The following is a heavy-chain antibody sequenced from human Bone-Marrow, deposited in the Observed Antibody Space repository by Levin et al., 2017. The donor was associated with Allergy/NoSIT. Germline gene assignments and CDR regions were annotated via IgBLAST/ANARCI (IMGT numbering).Heavy chain of an antibody. J-gene: IGHJ6*03. CDR3: GRVKGNTLIQGVKNYFFYMDV. CDR2: INAGSGNT. V-gene: IGHV1-3*01. Sequence: ASVKVSCKASGYTFSSHPIHWVRQAPGQRLEWMGWINAGSGNTKYSKKFHGRVTITRDTSASTVYMELSSLRSEDTAVYFCGRVKGNTLIQGVKNYFFYMDVWGRGTTVTVSS. CDR1: GYTFSSHP. D-gene: IGHD3-10*01.